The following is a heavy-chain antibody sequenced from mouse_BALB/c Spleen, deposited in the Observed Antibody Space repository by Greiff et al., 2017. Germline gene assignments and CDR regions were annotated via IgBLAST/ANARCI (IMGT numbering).Heavy chain of an antibody. CDR2: IWAGGST. J-gene: IGHJ4*01. D-gene: IGHD3-2*02. CDR1: GFSLTSYG. V-gene: IGHV2-9*02. CDR3: ARESGGEPYAMDY. Sequence: VKLVESGPGLVAPSQSLSITCTVSGFSLTSYGVHWVRQPPGKGLEWLGVIWAGGSTNYNSALMSRLSISKDNSKSQVFLKMNSLQTDDTAMYYGARESGGEPYAMDYWGQGTSVTVSS.